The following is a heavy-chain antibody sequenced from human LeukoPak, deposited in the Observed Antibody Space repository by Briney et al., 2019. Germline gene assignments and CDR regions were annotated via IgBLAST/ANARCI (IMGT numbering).Heavy chain of an antibody. V-gene: IGHV3-13*01. CDR2: LGTAGNT. Sequence: GGSLRVSCAASGFTFSDYDMHCVRQATGKGLEWVSALGTAGNTYYTGSVKGRFTISRENAKNSLYLQMNSLRAGDTAVYYCARVAKERVGGVYYFDYWGQGTLVTVSS. CDR1: GFTFSDYD. D-gene: IGHD1-1*01. J-gene: IGHJ4*02. CDR3: ARVAKERVGGVYYFDY.